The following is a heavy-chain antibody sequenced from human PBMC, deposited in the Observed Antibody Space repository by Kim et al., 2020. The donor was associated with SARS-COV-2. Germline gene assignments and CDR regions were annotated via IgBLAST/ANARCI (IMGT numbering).Heavy chain of an antibody. J-gene: IGHJ2*01. D-gene: IGHD6-13*01. Sequence: ADSVKCRFSISRHNAKNTLYLQMNSLRAEDTAVYYCARRIATAGGYWYFDLWGRGTLDTVSS. V-gene: IGHV3-74*01. CDR3: ARRIATAGGYWYFDL.